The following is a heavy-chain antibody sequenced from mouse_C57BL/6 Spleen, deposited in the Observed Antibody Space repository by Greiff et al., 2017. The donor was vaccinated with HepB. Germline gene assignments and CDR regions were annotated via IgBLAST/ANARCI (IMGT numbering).Heavy chain of an antibody. V-gene: IGHV1-69*01. CDR3: ARAVITTVVARGFAY. CDR1: GYTFTSYW. Sequence: VQLQQSGAELARPGASVKLSCKASGYTFTSYWMHWVKQRPGQGLEWIGEIDPSDSYTNYNQKFKGKSTLTVDKSSSTAYMQLSSLTSEDSAVYYCARAVITTVVARGFAYWGQGTLVTVSA. J-gene: IGHJ3*01. D-gene: IGHD1-1*01. CDR2: IDPSDSYT.